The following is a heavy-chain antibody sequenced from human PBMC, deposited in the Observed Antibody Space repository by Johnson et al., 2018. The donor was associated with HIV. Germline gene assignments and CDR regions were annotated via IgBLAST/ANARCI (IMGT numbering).Heavy chain of an antibody. CDR3: AKDLGGSYLGTISHAFDI. V-gene: IGHV3-30*18. CDR2: ISYDGTNK. CDR1: GFTFSSYG. J-gene: IGHJ3*02. D-gene: IGHD1-26*01. Sequence: QVQLVESGGGVVQPGRSLRLSCAASGFTFSSYGMHWVRQAPGKGLEWVAVISYDGTNKYYADSVKGRFTLPRHNSKNTLYLQMNSLRAEDTAVYYCAKDLGGSYLGTISHAFDIWGQGTMVTVSS.